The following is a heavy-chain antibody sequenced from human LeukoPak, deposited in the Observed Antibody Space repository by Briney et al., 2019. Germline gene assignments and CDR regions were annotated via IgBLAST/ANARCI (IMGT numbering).Heavy chain of an antibody. CDR3: AKASVEMATITIDY. CDR1: GFTVSSSY. J-gene: IGHJ4*02. V-gene: IGHV3-30*18. Sequence: GGSLRLSCAASGFTVSSSYMSWVRQAPGKGLEWVAVISYDGSNKYYADSVKGRFTISRDNSKNTLYLQMNSLRAEDTAVYYCAKASVEMATITIDYWGQGTLVTVSS. CDR2: ISYDGSNK. D-gene: IGHD5-24*01.